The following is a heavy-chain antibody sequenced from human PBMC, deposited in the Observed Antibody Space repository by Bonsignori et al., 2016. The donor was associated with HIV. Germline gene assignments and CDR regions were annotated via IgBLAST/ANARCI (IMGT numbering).Heavy chain of an antibody. CDR3: ARVGSGDILLWFGERGAYYYMDV. V-gene: IGHV4-39*07. Sequence: PGKGLEWIGSIYYSGSTYYTPSLKSRVTISVDTSKNQFSLKLSSVTAADTAVYYCARVGSGDILLWFGERGAYYYMDVWGKGTTVTVSS. CDR2: IYYSGST. D-gene: IGHD3-10*01. J-gene: IGHJ6*03.